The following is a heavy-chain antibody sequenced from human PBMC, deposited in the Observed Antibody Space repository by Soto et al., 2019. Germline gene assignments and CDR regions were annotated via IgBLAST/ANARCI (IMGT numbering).Heavy chain of an antibody. CDR2: IYYSGST. J-gene: IGHJ4*02. D-gene: IGHD6-19*01. V-gene: IGHV4-39*01. CDR3: ASLPGPGSSGYG. Sequence: PSETLSLTCTVSGGPISSSSYYWGWIRQPPGKGLEWIGSIYYSGSTYYNPSLKSRVTISVDTSKNQFSLKLSSVTAADTAVYYCASLPGPGSSGYGWGQGTLVTVSS. CDR1: GGPISSSSYY.